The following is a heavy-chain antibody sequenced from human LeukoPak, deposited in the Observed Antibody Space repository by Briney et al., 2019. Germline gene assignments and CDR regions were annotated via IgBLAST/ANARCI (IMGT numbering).Heavy chain of an antibody. CDR2: ISGGGETT. CDR3: AKDVVGQQWPENY. V-gene: IGHV3-23*01. Sequence: GGSLRLSCAASGFTFSSYGMGWVRQAPGKGLEWVSSISGGGETTYYADSVKGRFPISRDNSKNTLYLQMNSLRPEDTAVYYCAKDVVGQQWPENYWGQGTLVTVSS. J-gene: IGHJ4*02. D-gene: IGHD6-19*01. CDR1: GFTFSSYG.